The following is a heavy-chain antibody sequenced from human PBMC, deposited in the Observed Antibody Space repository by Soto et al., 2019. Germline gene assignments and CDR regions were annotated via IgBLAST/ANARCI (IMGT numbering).Heavy chain of an antibody. CDR3: ARSVRGIQLWLNYFDY. CDR1: GGTFSSYA. CDR2: IIPIFGTA. V-gene: IGHV1-69*12. J-gene: IGHJ4*02. D-gene: IGHD5-18*01. Sequence: QVQLVQSGAEVRKPGSSVKVSCKASGGTFSSYAISWVRQAPGQGLEWMGGIIPIFGTANYAQKFQGRVTITADESTSTAYMELSSLRSEDTAVYYCARSVRGIQLWLNYFDYWGQGTLVTVSS.